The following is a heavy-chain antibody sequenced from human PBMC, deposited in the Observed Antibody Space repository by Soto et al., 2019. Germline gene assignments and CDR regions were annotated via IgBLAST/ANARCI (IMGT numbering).Heavy chain of an antibody. CDR1: GFTFSSYG. D-gene: IGHD6-13*01. CDR3: AKDRSNSWTLEY. CDR2: ISYDGSNK. V-gene: IGHV3-30*18. Sequence: GGSLRLSCAASGFTFSSYGMHWVRQAPGKGLEWVAVISYDGSNKYYADSVKGRFTISRDNSKNTLYLQMNSLRAEDTAVYYCAKDRSNSWTLEYWGQGTLVTVSS. J-gene: IGHJ4*02.